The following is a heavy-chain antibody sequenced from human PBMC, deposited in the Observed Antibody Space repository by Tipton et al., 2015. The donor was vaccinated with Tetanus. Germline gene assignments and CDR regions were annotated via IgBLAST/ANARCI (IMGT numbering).Heavy chain of an antibody. D-gene: IGHD1-26*01. Sequence: SLRLSCIGSGFSISDYYMSWIRQVPGKGPEWLLQISRGGSAITYGDSVKGRFTISRDNARNSVYLQINSLRAEDTAMYYCVRDISHVGSAFYFDLWGRGTLLTVSS. CDR3: VRDISHVGSAFYFDL. J-gene: IGHJ4*02. CDR1: GFSISDYY. V-gene: IGHV3-11*01. CDR2: ISRGGSAI.